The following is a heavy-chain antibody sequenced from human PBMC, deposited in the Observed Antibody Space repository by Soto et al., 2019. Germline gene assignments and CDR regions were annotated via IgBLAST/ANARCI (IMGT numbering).Heavy chain of an antibody. J-gene: IGHJ3*02. CDR2: IIPIFGTA. D-gene: IGHD3-22*01. CDR3: ASKGYYHDAFDI. Sequence: GASVKVSCKASGGTFSSYAISWVRQAPGQGLEWMGGIIPIFGTANYAQKFQGRVTITADESTSTAYMELSSLRSEDTAVYYCASKGYYHDAFDIWGQGTMVTVSS. CDR1: GGTFSSYA. V-gene: IGHV1-69*13.